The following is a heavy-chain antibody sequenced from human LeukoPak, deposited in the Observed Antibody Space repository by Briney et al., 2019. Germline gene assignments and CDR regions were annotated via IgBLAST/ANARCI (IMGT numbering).Heavy chain of an antibody. V-gene: IGHV3-23*01. CDR1: GFTFSSYA. CDR2: ISGSGGST. J-gene: IGHJ4*02. D-gene: IGHD2-8*01. CDR3: AKVSAGIWYNYFDY. Sequence: GGSLRLSCAASGFTFSSYAMSWVRQAPGKGLEWVSAISGSGGSTYYADSVKGRFTISRGNSKNTLYLQMNSLRAEDTAVYYCAKVSAGIWYNYFDYWGQGTLVTVSS.